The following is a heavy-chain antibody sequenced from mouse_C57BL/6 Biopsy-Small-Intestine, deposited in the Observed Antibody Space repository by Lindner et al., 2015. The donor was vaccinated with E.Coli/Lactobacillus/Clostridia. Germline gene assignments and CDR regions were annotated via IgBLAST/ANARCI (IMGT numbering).Heavy chain of an antibody. CDR1: GFTFSDYG. CDR3: ARTPVVDWYFDV. V-gene: IGHV5-17*01. CDR2: ISSGSSTI. Sequence: EVQLQESGGGLVRPGGSLKLSCAASGFTFSDYGMHWVRQAPEKGLEWVAYISSGSSTIYYVDTVKGRFTISGYNAKNTLFLQMTSLRSEDTAMYYCARTPVVDWYFDVWGTGTTVTVSS. J-gene: IGHJ1*03. D-gene: IGHD1-1*01.